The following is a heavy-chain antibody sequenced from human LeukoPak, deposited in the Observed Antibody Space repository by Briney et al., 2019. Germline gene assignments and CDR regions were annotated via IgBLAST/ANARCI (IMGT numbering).Heavy chain of an antibody. CDR2: IYSGGDT. Sequence: GGSLRLSCAASGFSVSRGFLSWVRLAPGKGLEWVSIIYSGGDTYYADSLKGRFTISRDNSKNTLYLQISTLRVEDTAVYYCARRGNPGTYFDYWGQGTLVAVSS. CDR1: GFSVSRGF. J-gene: IGHJ4*02. D-gene: IGHD6-13*01. V-gene: IGHV3-66*04. CDR3: ARRGNPGTYFDY.